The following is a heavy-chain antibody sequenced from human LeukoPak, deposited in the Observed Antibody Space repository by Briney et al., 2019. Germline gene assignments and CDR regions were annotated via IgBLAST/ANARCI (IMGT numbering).Heavy chain of an antibody. D-gene: IGHD1-26*01. J-gene: IGHJ3*02. CDR1: GYTVTELS. CDR3: ATVRELIGAFDI. CDR2: FDPEDGET. V-gene: IGHV1-24*01. Sequence: VASVKVSCKVSGYTVTELSMHWVRPAPGKGLEWMGGFDPEDGETIYAQKFQGRVTMTEDTSTDTAYMELSSLRSEDTAVYYCATVRELIGAFDIWGQGTMVTVSS.